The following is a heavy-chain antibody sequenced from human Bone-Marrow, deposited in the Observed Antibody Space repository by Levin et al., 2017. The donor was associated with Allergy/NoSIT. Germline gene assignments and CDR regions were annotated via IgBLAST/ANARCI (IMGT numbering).Heavy chain of an antibody. V-gene: IGHV4-59*01. D-gene: IGHD3-10*01. Sequence: ESLKISCTVSGGSISSYYWSWIRQPPGKGLEWIGYIYYSGSTNYNPSLKSRVTMSVDTSQNQFSLKLSSVTAADTAAYYCARGRSYSEYYFDYWGQGTLVTVSS. CDR2: IYYSGST. CDR1: GGSISSYY. CDR3: ARGRSYSEYYFDY. J-gene: IGHJ4*02.